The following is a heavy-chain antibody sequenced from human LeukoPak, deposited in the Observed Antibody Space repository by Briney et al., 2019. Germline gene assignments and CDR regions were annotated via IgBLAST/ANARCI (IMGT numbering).Heavy chain of an antibody. CDR3: AGWNAHYHFFDY. V-gene: IGHV4-34*01. Sequence: SDTLSLTCAVYNGSLSEYYWSWIRQPPGKGLEWIGEINHSGSTTYNPSLQSRVTMSVDTSKSQFSLEVSSVTAADTAVYYCAGWNAHYHFFDYWVPGIPLTVSS. J-gene: IGHJ4*02. D-gene: IGHD4/OR15-4a*01. CDR2: INHSGST. CDR1: NGSLSEYY.